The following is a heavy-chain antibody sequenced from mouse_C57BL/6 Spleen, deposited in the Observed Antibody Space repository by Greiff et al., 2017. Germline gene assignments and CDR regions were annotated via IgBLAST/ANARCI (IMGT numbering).Heavy chain of an antibody. CDR1: GFTFSSYA. CDR2: ISDGGSYI. J-gene: IGHJ3*01. CDR3: AREGDFRAWFAY. D-gene: IGHD3-1*01. V-gene: IGHV5-4*01. Sequence: DVMLVESGGGLVKPGGSLKLSCAASGFTFSSYAMSWVRQTPEKRLEWVATISDGGSYIYYPDNVKGRFTISRDNAKNNLYLQMSHLKSEDTAMYYCAREGDFRAWFAYWGQGTLVTVSA.